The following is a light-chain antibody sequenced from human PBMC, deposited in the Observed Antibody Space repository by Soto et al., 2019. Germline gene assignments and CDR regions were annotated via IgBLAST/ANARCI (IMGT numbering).Light chain of an antibody. CDR2: DNT. CDR1: NSNIGNNF. Sequence: QSVLTQPPSVSATPGQKVTISCSGSNSNIGNNFVSWYQHLPGTAPKLLIYDNTKRPSGIPDRFSGSKSGTSASLGITGLQTGDEADYYCGTWDSSLSAGVFGGGTKLTVL. V-gene: IGLV1-51*01. J-gene: IGLJ2*01. CDR3: GTWDSSLSAGV.